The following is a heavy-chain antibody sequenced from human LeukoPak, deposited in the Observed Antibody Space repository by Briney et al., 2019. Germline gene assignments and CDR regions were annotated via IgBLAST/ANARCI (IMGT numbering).Heavy chain of an antibody. CDR3: ARNYIWGTYRTYCFDF. CDR2: ISGSGDYT. CDR1: GFTFSNFA. V-gene: IGHV3-23*01. J-gene: IGHJ4*02. D-gene: IGHD3-16*02. Sequence: GGSLRLSCAASGFTFSNFAMSWVRQTPEKGLEWVSAISGSGDYTYYADSLKGRFTISRDNAKSTLYLQMNSLRADDTARYFCARNYIWGTYRTYCFDFWGQGTLVPVSS.